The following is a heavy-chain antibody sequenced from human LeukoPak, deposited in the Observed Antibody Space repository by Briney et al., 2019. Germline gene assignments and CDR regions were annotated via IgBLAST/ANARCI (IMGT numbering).Heavy chain of an antibody. Sequence: ASVKVSCKASGYTFTSYGISWVRQAPGQGLEWMGWISAYNGNTNYAQKLQGRVTMTTDTSTSTAYMGLRSLRSDDTAVYYCARGPSPNCSGGSCYPVLFPLYYYYYYGMDVWGQGTTVTVSS. CDR3: ARGPSPNCSGGSCYPVLFPLYYYYYYGMDV. D-gene: IGHD2-15*01. CDR2: ISAYNGNT. CDR1: GYTFTSYG. V-gene: IGHV1-18*01. J-gene: IGHJ6*02.